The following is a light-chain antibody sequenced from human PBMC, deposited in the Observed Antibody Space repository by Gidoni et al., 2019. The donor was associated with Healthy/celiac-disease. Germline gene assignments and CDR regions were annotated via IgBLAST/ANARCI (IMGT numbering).Light chain of an antibody. CDR1: QSISSY. Sequence: DIQMTQSPSSLSASVGDRVTITCRASQSISSYLNWYQQKPGKAPNLLIYVASSLQSGVPSRFSGSGSGTYFTLTISSLQPEDFATYFCQQSYSTPGTFGQGTKLEIK. V-gene: IGKV1-39*01. CDR2: VAS. J-gene: IGKJ2*01. CDR3: QQSYSTPGT.